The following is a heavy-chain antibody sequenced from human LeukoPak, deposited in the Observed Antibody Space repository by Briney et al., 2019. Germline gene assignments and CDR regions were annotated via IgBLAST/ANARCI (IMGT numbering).Heavy chain of an antibody. D-gene: IGHD3-3*02. Sequence: SETLSLTCAVSGYSISSGYYWGWVRQPPGKGPEWIGNIYHSGSTSYNPSLKSRVTISLDTSNKHFSLKLNSVIAADTAVYYCMRDLSNWGQGTLVTVSS. CDR1: GYSISSGYY. CDR2: IYHSGST. CDR3: MRDLSN. V-gene: IGHV4-38-2*02. J-gene: IGHJ4*02.